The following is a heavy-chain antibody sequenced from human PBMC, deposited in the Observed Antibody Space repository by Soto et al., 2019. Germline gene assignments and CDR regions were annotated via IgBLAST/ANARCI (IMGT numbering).Heavy chain of an antibody. CDR3: ARDRDKRFYFDY. CDR2: INPNSGGT. D-gene: IGHD2-15*01. CDR1: GYTFTGYY. J-gene: IGHJ4*02. V-gene: IGHV1-2*02. Sequence: ASVKVSCKASGYTFTGYYMHWVRQAPGQGLEWMGWINPNSGGTNYAQKFQGRVTMTRDTSISTAYMELSRLRSDDTAVYYCARDRDKRFYFDYWGQGTLVTVSS.